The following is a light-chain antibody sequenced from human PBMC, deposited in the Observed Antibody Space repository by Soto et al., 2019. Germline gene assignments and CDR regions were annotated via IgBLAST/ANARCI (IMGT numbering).Light chain of an antibody. Sequence: EIVLTQSPGTLSLSPGARAILSCRACPSVSSRYLAWYQQKVGQAPRLLIYGASRRATGLPDRLSGSGSWTDFTRTISRLEAEDFEVDYCAQYGSTKPVGHGTKL. V-gene: IGKV3-20*01. CDR3: AQYGSTKP. J-gene: IGKJ2*01. CDR2: GAS. CDR1: PSVSSRY.